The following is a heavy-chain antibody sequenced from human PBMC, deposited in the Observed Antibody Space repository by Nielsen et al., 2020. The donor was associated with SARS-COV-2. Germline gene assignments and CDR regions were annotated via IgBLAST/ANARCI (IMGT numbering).Heavy chain of an antibody. CDR3: ARDPPKYSSSSEGDFDY. CDR1: GFTFSSYS. J-gene: IGHJ4*02. D-gene: IGHD6-6*01. V-gene: IGHV3-48*02. CDR2: ISSSSSTI. Sequence: GESLKISCAASGFTFSSYSMNWVRQAPGKGLEWVSNISSSSSTIYYADSVKGRFTISRDNAKNSLYLQMNSLRDEDTAVYYCARDPPKYSSSSEGDFDYWGQGTLVTVSS.